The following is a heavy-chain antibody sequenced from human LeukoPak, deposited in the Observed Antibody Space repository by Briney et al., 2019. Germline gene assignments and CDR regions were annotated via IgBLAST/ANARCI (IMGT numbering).Heavy chain of an antibody. CDR3: AKGGHITPFDY. D-gene: IGHD1-14*01. CDR1: GFTFSSYG. CDR2: ISGSGGST. V-gene: IGHV3-23*01. J-gene: IGHJ4*02. Sequence: GGTLRLSCAASGFTFSSYGMSWDRQAPGKGLEWVSAISGSGGSTYYADSVKGRFTISRDNSKNTLYLQMNSLRAEDTAVYYCAKGGHITPFDYWGQGTLVTVSS.